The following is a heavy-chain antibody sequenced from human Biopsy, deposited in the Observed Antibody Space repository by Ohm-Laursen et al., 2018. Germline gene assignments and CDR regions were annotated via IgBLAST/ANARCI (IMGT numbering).Heavy chain of an antibody. V-gene: IGHV3-23*01. Sequence: SLRLSCAASGITVSGNYMTWVRQAPGKGLEWVSAITVSADTTYYADPVRGRFTVSRDNSQNTLYLQMNSLRAEDTAIYYCAKGRVGNSGSLDIWGHGTMVTVSS. D-gene: IGHD1-1*01. CDR1: GITVSGNY. CDR2: ITVSADTT. J-gene: IGHJ3*02. CDR3: AKGRVGNSGSLDI.